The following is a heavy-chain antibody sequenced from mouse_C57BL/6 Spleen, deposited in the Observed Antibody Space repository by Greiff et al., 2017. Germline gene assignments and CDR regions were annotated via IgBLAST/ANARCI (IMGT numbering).Heavy chain of an antibody. J-gene: IGHJ2*01. CDR1: GYAFSSYW. CDR3: ARTGGSEMDFDY. V-gene: IGHV1-80*01. Sequence: QVQLKQSGAELVKPGASVKISCKASGYAFSSYWMNWVKQRPGKGLEWIGQIYPGDGDTNYNGKFKGKATLTADKSSSTAYMQLSSLTSEDSAVYFCARTGGSEMDFDYWGQGTTLTVSS. CDR2: IYPGDGDT. D-gene: IGHD1-1*01.